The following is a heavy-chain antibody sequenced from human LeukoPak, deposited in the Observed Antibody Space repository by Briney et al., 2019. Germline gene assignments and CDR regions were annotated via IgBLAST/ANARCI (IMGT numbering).Heavy chain of an antibody. CDR3: ASRRRDGYNSPPDY. D-gene: IGHD5-24*01. CDR2: INHSGST. Sequence: KPSETLSLTCAVYGGSFSGYYWSWIRQPPGKGPGWIGEINHSGSTNYNPSLKSRVTISVDTSKNQFSLKLSSVTAADTAVYYCASRRRDGYNSPPDYWGQGTLVTVSS. CDR1: GGSFSGYY. J-gene: IGHJ4*02. V-gene: IGHV4-34*01.